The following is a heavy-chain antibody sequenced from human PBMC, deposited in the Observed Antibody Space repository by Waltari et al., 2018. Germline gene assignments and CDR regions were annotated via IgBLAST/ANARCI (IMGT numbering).Heavy chain of an antibody. D-gene: IGHD6-19*01. J-gene: IGHJ4*02. CDR1: GFTFSSYS. CDR3: AREDPKSGIAVAGIGY. CDR2: ISSSSSTI. Sequence: EVQLVESGGGLVQPGGSLRLSCAASGFTFSSYSMNWVRQAPGKGLEWVSYISSSSSTIYYADFVKGRFTISRDNAKNSLYLQMNSLRAEDTAVYYCAREDPKSGIAVAGIGYWGQGTLVTVSS. V-gene: IGHV3-48*01.